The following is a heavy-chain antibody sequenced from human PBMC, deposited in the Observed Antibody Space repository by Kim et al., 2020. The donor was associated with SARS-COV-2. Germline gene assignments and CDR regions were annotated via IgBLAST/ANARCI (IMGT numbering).Heavy chain of an antibody. D-gene: IGHD1-26*01. J-gene: IGHJ5*02. CDR1: GYSFTSYW. CDR3: ARLVYSGSYERWGDWFDP. V-gene: IGHV5-51*01. Sequence: GESLKISCKGSGYSFTSYWIGWVRQMPGKGLEWMGIIYPGDSDTRYSPSFQGQVTISADKSISTAYLQWSSLKASDTAMYYCARLVYSGSYERWGDWFDPWGQGTLVTVSS. CDR2: IYPGDSDT.